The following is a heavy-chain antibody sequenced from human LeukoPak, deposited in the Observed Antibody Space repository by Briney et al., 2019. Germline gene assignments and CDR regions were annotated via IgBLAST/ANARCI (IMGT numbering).Heavy chain of an antibody. CDR2: INAGNSNT. CDR3: ARVQSAYCSSSSCYGGYFDY. J-gene: IGHJ4*02. V-gene: IGHV1-3*01. CDR1: GGTFSSYA. D-gene: IGHD2-2*01. Sequence: ASVKVSCKASGGTFSSYAISWVRQAPGQRPEWMGWINAGNSNTKYSQKFQGRVTITRDTSASTAYMELSSLRPEDTAVYYCARVQSAYCSSSSCYGGYFDYWGQETPVTVSS.